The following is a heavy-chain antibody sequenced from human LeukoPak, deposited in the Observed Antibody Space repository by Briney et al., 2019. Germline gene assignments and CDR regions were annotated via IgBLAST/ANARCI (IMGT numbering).Heavy chain of an antibody. D-gene: IGHD6-19*01. CDR1: GGSISSSSYY. V-gene: IGHV4-39*07. CDR3: ARGYSSGWFGGFDY. Sequence: SETLLLTCTVSGGSISSSSYYWGWIRQPPGKGLEWIGSIYYSGSTYYNPSLKSRVTISVDTSKNQFSLKLSSVTAADTAVYYCARGYSSGWFGGFDYWGQGTLVTVSS. J-gene: IGHJ4*02. CDR2: IYYSGST.